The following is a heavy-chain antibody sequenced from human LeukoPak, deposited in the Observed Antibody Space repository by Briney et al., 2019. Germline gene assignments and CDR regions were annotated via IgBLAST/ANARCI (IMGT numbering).Heavy chain of an antibody. D-gene: IGHD4-17*01. CDR1: GFTFSSSA. V-gene: IGHV3-23*01. J-gene: IGHJ4*02. Sequence: GGSLRLSCAASGFTFSSSAMSWVRQAPGKGLEWVSSITGSGRGDSTNYADSVKGRFTISRDNSKNTLYLQMNSLRAEDTAVYYCARGHTAVTRHFDFWGQGTLVTVSS. CDR3: ARGHTAVTRHFDF. CDR2: ITGSGRGDST.